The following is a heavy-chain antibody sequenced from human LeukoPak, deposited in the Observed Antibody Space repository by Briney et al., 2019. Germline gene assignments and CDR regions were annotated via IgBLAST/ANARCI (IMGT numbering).Heavy chain of an antibody. J-gene: IGHJ4*02. V-gene: IGHV4-39*01. Sequence: PSETLSLTCTVSGGSISSSSHYWGWIRQPPGKGLEWIGSIYYSGTTYYNPSLKSRVTISVDTSTNQFSLKLSSVTAADTAMYYCATEIAARDSKYYFDYWGQGTLVTVSS. CDR3: ATEIAARDSKYYFDY. D-gene: IGHD6-6*01. CDR2: IYYSGTT. CDR1: GGSISSSSHY.